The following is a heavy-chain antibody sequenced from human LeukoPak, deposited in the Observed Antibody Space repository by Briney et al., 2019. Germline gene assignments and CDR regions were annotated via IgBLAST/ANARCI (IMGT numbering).Heavy chain of an antibody. CDR2: INPTGGST. J-gene: IGHJ2*01. Sequence: GASVKVSCKASGYTFASYYMHWVRQAPGQGLEWMGLINPTGGSTGYAQKFQGRVTMTRDTSTSTVYMELSSLRSEDTAVYYCARDFPDSSGPYWYFDLWGRGTLVTVSS. V-gene: IGHV1-46*01. CDR1: GYTFASYY. D-gene: IGHD3-22*01. CDR3: ARDFPDSSGPYWYFDL.